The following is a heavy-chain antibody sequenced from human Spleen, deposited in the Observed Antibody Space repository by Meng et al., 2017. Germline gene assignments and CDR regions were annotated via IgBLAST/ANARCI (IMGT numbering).Heavy chain of an antibody. J-gene: IGHJ6*02. D-gene: IGHD4-17*01. V-gene: IGHV4-59*10. CDR2: IDTSGRT. CDR1: GGSFSGYY. CDR3: ARVGPFGGDYAYYYYGLDV. Sequence: SETLSLTCAVYGGSFSGYYWSWIRQPAGKGLEWIGRIDTSGRTSYDPSLKSRVTISVDTSRNQFSLRLSSVTAADTAVYYCARVGPFGGDYAYYYYGLDVWGQGTTVTVSS.